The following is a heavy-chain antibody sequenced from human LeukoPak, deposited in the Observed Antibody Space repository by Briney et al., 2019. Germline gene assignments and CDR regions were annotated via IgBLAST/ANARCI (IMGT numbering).Heavy chain of an antibody. Sequence: ASVKVSCKASGFTFTSYGISWVRQAPGQGLEWMGWISAYNGNTNYAQKLQGRVTMTTDTSTSTAYMELRSLRSDDTAVYYCARCGWIQLWSPDGYYYYGMDVWGQGTTVTVSS. CDR3: ARCGWIQLWSPDGYYYYGMDV. CDR2: ISAYNGNT. CDR1: GFTFTSYG. V-gene: IGHV1-18*01. D-gene: IGHD5-18*01. J-gene: IGHJ6*02.